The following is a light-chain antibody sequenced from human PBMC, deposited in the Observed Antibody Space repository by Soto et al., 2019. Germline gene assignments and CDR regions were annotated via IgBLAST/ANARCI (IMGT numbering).Light chain of an antibody. V-gene: IGKV3-15*01. CDR3: QQYNDWPLT. CDR1: PSVSTT. J-gene: IGKJ4*01. Sequence: EIVMTQSPATPSVSPGEGAILTCRASPSVSTTLAWYQQNPCQAPRLLIYGASTRATDIPARFSGSGSGTEFTLTISSLQSEDFAVYYCQQYNDWPLTIGGGTKVEIK. CDR2: GAS.